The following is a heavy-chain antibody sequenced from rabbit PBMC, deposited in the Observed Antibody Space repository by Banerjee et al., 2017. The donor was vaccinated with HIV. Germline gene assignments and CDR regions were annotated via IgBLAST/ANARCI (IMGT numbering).Heavy chain of an antibody. J-gene: IGHJ4*01. CDR3: ARDVTSGGYRYWDL. CDR1: GFSFSSSYW. CDR2: IYAGSGST. Sequence: QEQLEESGGDLVKPEGSLTLTCTASGFSFSSSYWIYWVRQAPGKGLEWIACIYAGSGSTYYASWAKGRFTISKTSSTTVTLQMTSLTAADTATYFCARDVTSGGYRYWDLWGQGTLVTV. D-gene: IGHD1-1*01. V-gene: IGHV1S45*01.